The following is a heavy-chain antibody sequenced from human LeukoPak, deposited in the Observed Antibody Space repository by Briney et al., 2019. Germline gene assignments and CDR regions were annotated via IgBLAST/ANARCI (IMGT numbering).Heavy chain of an antibody. V-gene: IGHV4-39*01. CDR3: ARKGPYYYMDV. CDR2: IYYSRST. J-gene: IGHJ6*03. CDR1: GRSISSSSYY. Sequence: SETLSLTCTVSGRSISSSSYYWGWLRQPPGKGLEWIGAIYYSRSTYPTPSLKSRVTISVDTSKNQFSLKLSSVTAADTAVYYCARKGPYYYMDVWGKGTTVTVSS.